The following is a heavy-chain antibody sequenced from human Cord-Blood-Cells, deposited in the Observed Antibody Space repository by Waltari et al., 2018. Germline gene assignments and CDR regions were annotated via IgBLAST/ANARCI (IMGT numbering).Heavy chain of an antibody. CDR2: INHSGST. D-gene: IGHD1-1*01. CDR3: ARGQLGRPGY. J-gene: IGHJ4*02. CDR1: GGSFSGYY. Sequence: QVQLQQCGAGLLKPSETLSLTCAVYGGSFSGYYWSWIRQPPGKGLEWIGEINHSGSTNYNPSLKSRVTISVDTSKNQFSLKLSSVTAADTAVYYCARGQLGRPGYWGQGTLVTVSS. V-gene: IGHV4-34*01.